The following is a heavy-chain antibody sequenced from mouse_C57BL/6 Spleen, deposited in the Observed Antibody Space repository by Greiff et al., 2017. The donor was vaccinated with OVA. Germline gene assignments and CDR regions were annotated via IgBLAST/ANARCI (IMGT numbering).Heavy chain of an antibody. CDR2: IEPSDSYT. V-gene: IGHV1-69*01. J-gene: IGHJ2*01. Sequence: QVQLQQPGAELVMPGASVKLSCKASGYTFTSYWMHWVKQRPGQGLEWIGKIEPSDSYTNYNQKFKGKSTLTVDKSSSTAYMQLSSLKSEDSAIYYCARGPRDCSRPYVDYWGQGTTLTVSS. CDR3: ARGPRDCSRPYVDY. CDR1: GYTFTSYW. D-gene: IGHD3-3*01.